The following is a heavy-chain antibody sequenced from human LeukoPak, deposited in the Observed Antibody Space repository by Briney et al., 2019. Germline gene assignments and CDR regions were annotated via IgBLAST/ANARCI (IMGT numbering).Heavy chain of an antibody. J-gene: IGHJ3*02. D-gene: IGHD1-26*01. CDR1: GFTFSSYE. CDR2: ISDTGSTI. V-gene: IGHV3-48*03. Sequence: GGSLRLSCAASGFTFSSYELNWVRQAPGKGLEWVSYISDTGSTIYYADSVEGRFTISRDNAKNSLYLQMNSLRSEDMAVYYCAKNSGILPSNAFDIWGQGTMVTVSS. CDR3: AKNSGILPSNAFDI.